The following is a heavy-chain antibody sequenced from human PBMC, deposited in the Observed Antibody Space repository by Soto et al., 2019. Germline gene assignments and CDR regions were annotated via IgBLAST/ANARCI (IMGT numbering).Heavy chain of an antibody. CDR3: ARTYGSGSYYFPH. D-gene: IGHD3-10*01. CDR1: GGSISSSSYY. J-gene: IGHJ4*02. CDR2: IYSSGST. Sequence: SETLSITCTVSGGSISSSSYYWGWIRQPPGKGLEWIGYIYSSGSTYYNPSLKSRVTISVDTSKNQFSLKLSSVTAADTAVYYCARTYGSGSYYFPHWGQGTLVTVSS. V-gene: IGHV4-39*07.